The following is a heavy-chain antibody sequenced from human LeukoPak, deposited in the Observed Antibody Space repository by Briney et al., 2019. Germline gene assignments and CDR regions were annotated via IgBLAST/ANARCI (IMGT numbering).Heavy chain of an antibody. CDR2: ISSSSSMI. V-gene: IGHV3-48*04. CDR3: ARDQGVAGYVIGY. J-gene: IGHJ4*02. D-gene: IGHD6-19*01. Sequence: PGGSLRLSCAASGFTFSSYSMNWVRQAPGKGLEWVSYISSSSSMIYNADSVKGRFTISRDNAKNSLYLQMNSLRAEDTAVYYCARDQGVAGYVIGYWGQGTLVTVSS. CDR1: GFTFSSYS.